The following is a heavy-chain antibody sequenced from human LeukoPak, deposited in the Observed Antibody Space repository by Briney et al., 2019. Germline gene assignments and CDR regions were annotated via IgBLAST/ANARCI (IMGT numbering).Heavy chain of an antibody. J-gene: IGHJ4*02. CDR3: ARGLGDYYDSSGDDY. D-gene: IGHD3-22*01. CDR2: INHSGST. Sequence: SETLSLTCAVSSGAFSGYYWSWIRQPPGKGLEWILEINHSGSTNYNPSLKSRVTISVDTSKNQFSLKLSSVTAADTAVYYCARGLGDYYDSSGDDYWGQGTLVTVSS. V-gene: IGHV4-34*01. CDR1: SGAFSGYY.